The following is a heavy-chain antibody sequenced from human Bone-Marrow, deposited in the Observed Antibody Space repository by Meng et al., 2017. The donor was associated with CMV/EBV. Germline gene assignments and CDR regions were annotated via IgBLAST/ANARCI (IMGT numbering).Heavy chain of an antibody. CDR1: GFTFSGSA. CDR2: IRSKANSYAT. J-gene: IGHJ6*02. Sequence: GGSLRLSCAASGFTFSGSAMHWVRQASGKGLEWVGRIRSKANSYATAYAASVKGRFTISRDDSKNTAYLQMNSLKTEDTAVYYCTRPTLWFGKSYHYYGMDVWGQGTTVTVSS. D-gene: IGHD3-10*01. V-gene: IGHV3-73*01. CDR3: TRPTLWFGKSYHYYGMDV.